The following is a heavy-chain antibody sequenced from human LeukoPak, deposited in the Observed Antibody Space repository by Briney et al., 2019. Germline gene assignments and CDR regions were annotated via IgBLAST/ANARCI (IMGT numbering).Heavy chain of an antibody. CDR3: ARGLVGATVDP. CDR1: DGSISSSSYY. D-gene: IGHD1-26*01. CDR2: IYYSGST. V-gene: IGHV4-39*07. Sequence: SETLSLTCTVSDGSISSSSYYWGWIRQPPGKGLEWIGSIYYSGSTYYNPSLKSRVTISVDTSKNQFSLKLSSVTAADTAVYYCARGLVGATVDPWGQGTLVTVSS. J-gene: IGHJ5*02.